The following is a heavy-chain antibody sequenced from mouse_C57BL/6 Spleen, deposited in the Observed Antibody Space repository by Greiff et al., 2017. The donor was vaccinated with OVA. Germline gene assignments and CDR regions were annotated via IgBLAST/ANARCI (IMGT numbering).Heavy chain of an antibody. D-gene: IGHD2-4*01. CDR3: ARQGTTMITTRSFDV. Sequence: EVQGVESGGDLVKPGGSLKLSCAASGFTFSSYGMSWVRQTPDKRLEWVATISSGGSYTYYPDNVKGRFTISRDNAKNTLYLQMSSLTSEDTAVYYCARQGTTMITTRSFDVWGTGTTVTVSS. V-gene: IGHV5-6*01. CDR2: ISSGGSYT. J-gene: IGHJ1*03. CDR1: GFTFSSYG.